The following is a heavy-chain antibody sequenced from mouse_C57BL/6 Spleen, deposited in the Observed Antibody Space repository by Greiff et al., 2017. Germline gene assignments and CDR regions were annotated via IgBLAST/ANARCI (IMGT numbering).Heavy chain of an antibody. Sequence: QVQLQQPGAELVRPGSSVKLSCKASGYTFTSYWMDWVKQRPGQGLEWIGNIYPSDSETHYNQKFKDKATLTVDKSSSTAYLQLSSLTSEDSAVYYYAGGGYEFAYWGQGTLVTVSA. CDR2: IYPSDSET. D-gene: IGHD2-2*01. CDR3: AGGGYEFAY. CDR1: GYTFTSYW. V-gene: IGHV1-61*01. J-gene: IGHJ3*01.